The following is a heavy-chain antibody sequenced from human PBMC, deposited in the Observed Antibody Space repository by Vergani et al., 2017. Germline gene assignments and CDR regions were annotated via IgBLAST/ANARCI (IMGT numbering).Heavy chain of an antibody. Sequence: EVQLLESGGGLVQPGGSLRLSCAASGFTFSSYAMSWVRQAPGKGLEWVSAISGSGGSTYYADSVKGRFTISRDNSKNTLYLQMNSLIAEDTAVYYCAIKLGYDFWSGYYTPFDYWGQGTLVTVSS. V-gene: IGHV3-23*01. CDR1: GFTFSSYA. CDR2: ISGSGGST. J-gene: IGHJ4*02. CDR3: AIKLGYDFWSGYYTPFDY. D-gene: IGHD3-3*01.